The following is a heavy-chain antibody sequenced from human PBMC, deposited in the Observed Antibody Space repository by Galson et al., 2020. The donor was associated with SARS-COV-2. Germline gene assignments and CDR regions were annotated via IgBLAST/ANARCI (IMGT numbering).Heavy chain of an antibody. CDR1: GFTFSSSA. D-gene: IGHD3-22*01. CDR2: ISYDGTTK. V-gene: IGHV3-30*04. CDR3: ARETDDDSSSWYDY. J-gene: IGHJ4*02. Sequence: GGSLRLSCAASGFTFSSSAMHWVRQAPGKGLEWVAIISYDGTTKYKSDSVKGRFTISRDISKNILYLQMNRLRPEDTAVYYCARETDDDSSSWYDYWGQGTLVTVSP.